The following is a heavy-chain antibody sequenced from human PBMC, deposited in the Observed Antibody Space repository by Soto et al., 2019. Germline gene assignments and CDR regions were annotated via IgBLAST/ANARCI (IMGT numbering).Heavy chain of an antibody. J-gene: IGHJ6*03. D-gene: IGHD6-19*01. CDR3: ARGKSSSGWYVRSGVVVHYLAV. CDR2: INAGNGNT. Sequence: QVQLVQSGAEVKKPGASVKVSCKASGYTFTSYAMHWVRQAPGQRREWMGWINAGNGNTKYSQKFQGRVTVTRDTSARTDYMELRRMRSEETAVYYCARGKSSSGWYVRSGVVVHYLAVWGKGHTVTVSS. V-gene: IGHV1-3*01. CDR1: GYTFTSYA.